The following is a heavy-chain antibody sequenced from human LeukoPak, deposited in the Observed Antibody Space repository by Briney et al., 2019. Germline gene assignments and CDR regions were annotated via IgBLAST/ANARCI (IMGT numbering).Heavy chain of an antibody. CDR2: FDPEDGET. Sequence: ASVKVSCKVSGYTLTELSMHWVRQAPGKGLEWMGGFDPEDGETVYAQKFQGRVTMTEDTSTDTAYMELSSLRSEDTAVYYCATDEEDGYNLDYWGQGTLVTVSS. D-gene: IGHD5-24*01. CDR3: ATDEEDGYNLDY. CDR1: GYTLTELS. J-gene: IGHJ4*02. V-gene: IGHV1-24*01.